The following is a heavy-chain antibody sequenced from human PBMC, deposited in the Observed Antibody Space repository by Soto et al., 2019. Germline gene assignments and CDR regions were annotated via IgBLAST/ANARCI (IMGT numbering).Heavy chain of an antibody. Sequence: PSETLSLTCTVSGGSISSYYWSWIRQPPGKGLEWIGYIYYSGSTNYNPSLKSRVTISVDASKNQFSLKLSSVTAADTAVYYCARTPMTTVTKDTYYYYYMDVWGKGTTVTVSS. V-gene: IGHV4-59*08. D-gene: IGHD4-17*01. CDR2: IYYSGST. CDR1: GGSISSYY. CDR3: ARTPMTTVTKDTYYYYYMDV. J-gene: IGHJ6*03.